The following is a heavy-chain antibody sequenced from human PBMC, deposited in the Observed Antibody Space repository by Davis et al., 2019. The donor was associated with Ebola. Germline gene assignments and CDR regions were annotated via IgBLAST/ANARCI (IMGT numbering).Heavy chain of an antibody. CDR1: TFTFRTYS. Sequence: GGSLRLSCVASTFTFRTYSMNWVRQAPGKGLEWVSSISSSGRYIYYADSVKGRFTISRDNAKSSLYLQMNSLRVEDTAVYYCAIAQAALQFLEWPYYGMDVWGKGTTVTVSS. V-gene: IGHV3-21*03. CDR2: ISSSGRYI. J-gene: IGHJ6*04. CDR3: AIAQAALQFLEWPYYGMDV. D-gene: IGHD3-3*01.